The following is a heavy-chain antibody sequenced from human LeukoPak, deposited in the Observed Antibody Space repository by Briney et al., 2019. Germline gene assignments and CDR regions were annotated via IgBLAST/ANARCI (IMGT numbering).Heavy chain of an antibody. D-gene: IGHD6-13*01. CDR3: ARGLYSTKWYYDAFDI. Sequence: PSETLSLTCIISGASISSSAYYWGWIRQPPGKGLEWIGYIYYSGSTNYNPSLKSRVTISVDTSKNQFSLKLSSLTAADTAVYSCARGLYSTKWYYDAFDIWGQGIMVTVSS. CDR2: IYYSGST. V-gene: IGHV4-61*05. J-gene: IGHJ3*02. CDR1: GASISSSAYY.